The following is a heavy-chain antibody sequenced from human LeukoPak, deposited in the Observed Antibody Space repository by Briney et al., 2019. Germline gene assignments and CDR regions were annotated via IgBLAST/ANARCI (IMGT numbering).Heavy chain of an antibody. CDR3: ARDPAYYYDTTAYAFDL. CDR2: ISSSSSYI. Sequence: GGSLRLSCAASGFTFSSYSMNWVRQAPGKGLEWVSSISSSSSYIYYADSVKGRFTISRDNAKNSLYLQMNSLRAEDTAVYYCARDPAYYYDTTAYAFDLWGQGTMVTVSS. J-gene: IGHJ3*01. CDR1: GFTFSSYS. D-gene: IGHD3-22*01. V-gene: IGHV3-21*01.